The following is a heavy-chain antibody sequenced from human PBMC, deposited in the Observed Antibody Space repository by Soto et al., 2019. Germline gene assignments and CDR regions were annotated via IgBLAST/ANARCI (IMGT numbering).Heavy chain of an antibody. CDR1: GGSISSYY. J-gene: IGHJ3*02. V-gene: IGHV4-59*01. D-gene: IGHD3-22*01. CDR2: IYYSGT. CDR3: ARTCDGSGPNSGGYGFDI. Sequence: SETLSLTCSVSGGSISSYYWSWIRQPPGKGLEWIAYIYYSGTSYNPSLKSRVSIKLSSVTAADTAVYYCARTCDGSGPNSGGYGFDIWGQGTLVTVS.